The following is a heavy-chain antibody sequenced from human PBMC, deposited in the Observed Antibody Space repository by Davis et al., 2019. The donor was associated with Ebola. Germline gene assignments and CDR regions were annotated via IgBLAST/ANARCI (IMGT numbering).Heavy chain of an antibody. Sequence: ASVKVSCKASGYIFSNYDINWVRQASGQGLEWMGWMNAYSGNTGYVERFKGRVTMTRNPSTNTAYMELSSLRIDDTAMYYCARASHYSNSPSYWGQGTLVTVSS. V-gene: IGHV1-8*01. D-gene: IGHD4-11*01. J-gene: IGHJ4*02. CDR2: MNAYSGNT. CDR3: ARASHYSNSPSY. CDR1: GYIFSNYD.